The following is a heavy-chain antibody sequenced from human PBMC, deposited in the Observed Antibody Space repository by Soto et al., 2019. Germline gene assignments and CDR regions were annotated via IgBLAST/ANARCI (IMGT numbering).Heavy chain of an antibody. CDR3: ARDHQFYYYDSRGSSSWFDP. D-gene: IGHD3-22*01. V-gene: IGHV4-31*03. CDR1: GGSISSGGYY. CDR2: IYYSGST. J-gene: IGHJ5*02. Sequence: PSETLSLTCTVSGGSISSGGYYWSWIRQHPGKGLEWIGYIYYSGSTYYNPSLKSRVTISVDTSKNQFSLKLSSVTAADTAVYYCARDHQFYYYDSRGSSSWFDPWGQGTLVTVSS.